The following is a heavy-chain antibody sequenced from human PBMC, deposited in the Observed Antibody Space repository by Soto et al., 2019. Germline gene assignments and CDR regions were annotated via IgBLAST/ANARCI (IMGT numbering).Heavy chain of an antibody. CDR2: IHYTGGT. D-gene: IGHD3-22*01. J-gene: IGHJ5*02. Sequence: SETLSLTCTVSGGSINSNYWTWIRHPPGQGLEWIGYIHYTGGTSYNPSLRSRVTISLDTSNNKFSLNLSSVTAADTAVYYCSKLDYDGKPYDWFDPWGQGTLVTVSS. CDR1: GGSINSNY. V-gene: IGHV4-59*08. CDR3: SKLDYDGKPYDWFDP.